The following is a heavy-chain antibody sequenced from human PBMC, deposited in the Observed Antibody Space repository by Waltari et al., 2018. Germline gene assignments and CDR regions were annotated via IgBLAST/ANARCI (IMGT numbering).Heavy chain of an antibody. CDR1: GFTFSSYS. CDR3: AKDLSGWYEGEIDY. D-gene: IGHD6-19*01. V-gene: IGHV3-23*01. Sequence: EVQLLESGGGLVQPGGSLRLSCAASGFTFSSYSMSWVRQAPGKGLEWVSAISGSGGSTYYADSVKGRFTISRDNSKNTLYLQMNSLRAEDTAVYYCAKDLSGWYEGEIDYWGQGTLVTVSS. J-gene: IGHJ4*02. CDR2: ISGSGGST.